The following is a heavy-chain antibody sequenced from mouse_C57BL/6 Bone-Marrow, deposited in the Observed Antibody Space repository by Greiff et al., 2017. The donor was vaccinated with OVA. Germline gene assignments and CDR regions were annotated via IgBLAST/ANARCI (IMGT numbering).Heavy chain of an antibody. CDR3: ARDYYGSSYDWYFDV. V-gene: IGHV1-36*01. Sequence: EVKLQQSGPVLVKPGPSVKISCKASGFTFTDYYMHWVKQSHGKSLEWIGLVYPYNGGTSYNQKFKGKATLTVDTSSSTAYMELNSLTSEDSAVYYCARDYYGSSYDWYFDVWGTGTTVTVSS. CDR1: GFTFTDYY. J-gene: IGHJ1*03. D-gene: IGHD1-1*01. CDR2: VYPYNGGT.